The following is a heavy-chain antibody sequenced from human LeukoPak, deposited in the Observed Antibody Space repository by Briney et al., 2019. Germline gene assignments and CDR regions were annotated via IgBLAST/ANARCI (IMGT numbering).Heavy chain of an antibody. Sequence: ASVKVSCKASRGTFSSYAISWVAPAPGPGLEWMGGIIPIFGTENYAQKFQRRVTITADKYTSTAYMELSSLRSEDTAVYYCARVRAGLEDFDIWGQGTMVTVSS. CDR3: ARVRAGLEDFDI. CDR1: RGTFSSYA. J-gene: IGHJ3*02. D-gene: IGHD6-13*01. CDR2: IIPIFGTE. V-gene: IGHV1-69*06.